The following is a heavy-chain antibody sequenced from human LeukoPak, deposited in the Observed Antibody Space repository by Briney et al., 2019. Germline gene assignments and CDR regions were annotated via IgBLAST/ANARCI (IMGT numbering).Heavy chain of an antibody. J-gene: IGHJ4*02. Sequence: SETLSLTCTVSGGSISSYYWSWIRQPPGKGLEWIGYIYYSGSTNYNPSLKSRVTISVDTSKNQFSLKLSSVTAADTAVYYCARTPRCSGGSCYWDFDYWGRGTLVTVSS. CDR2: IYYSGST. V-gene: IGHV4-59*01. CDR3: ARTPRCSGGSCYWDFDY. D-gene: IGHD2-15*01. CDR1: GGSISSYY.